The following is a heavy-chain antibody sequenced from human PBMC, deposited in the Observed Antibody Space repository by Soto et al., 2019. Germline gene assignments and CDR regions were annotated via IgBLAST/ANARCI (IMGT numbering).Heavy chain of an antibody. CDR2: ISYDGSNK. CDR3: ARGRLLWFGDSLQENRRGDYYYYGMDV. J-gene: IGHJ6*02. Sequence: QVQLVESGGGVVQPGRSLRLSCAASGFTFSSYAMHWVRQAPGKGLEWVAVISYDGSNKYYADSVKGRFTISRDNSKNTLYLQMNSLRAEDTAVYYCARGRLLWFGDSLQENRRGDYYYYGMDVWGQGTTVTVSS. D-gene: IGHD3-10*01. V-gene: IGHV3-30-3*01. CDR1: GFTFSSYA.